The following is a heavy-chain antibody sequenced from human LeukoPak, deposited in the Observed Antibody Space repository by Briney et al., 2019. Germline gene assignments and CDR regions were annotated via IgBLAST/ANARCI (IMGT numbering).Heavy chain of an antibody. CDR3: ARQHRPSGWYSSSSLDY. V-gene: IGHV4-39*01. D-gene: IGHD6-6*01. Sequence: PSETLSLTCTVSVGSISSSSYYWGWIRQPPGKGLEWIGSTYYSGSTYYNPSLKSRVTISVDTSKNQFSLKLSSVTAADTAVYYCARQHRPSGWYSSSSLDYWGQGTLVTVSS. J-gene: IGHJ4*02. CDR2: TYYSGST. CDR1: VGSISSSSYY.